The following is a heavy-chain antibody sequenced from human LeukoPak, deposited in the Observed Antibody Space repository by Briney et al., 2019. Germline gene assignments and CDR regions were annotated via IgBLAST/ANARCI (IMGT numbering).Heavy chain of an antibody. D-gene: IGHD3-3*01. Sequence: PGGSLRLSCAASGFTFSSYSMNWVRQAPGKGLEWVSYISSSSSTIYYADSVKGRFTISRDNAKNSLYLQMNSLRAEDTAVYYCARDNPHGYDFWRGSGNYYYYGMDVWGQGTTVTVSS. CDR2: ISSSSSTI. J-gene: IGHJ6*02. V-gene: IGHV3-48*01. CDR1: GFTFSSYS. CDR3: ARDNPHGYDFWRGSGNYYYYGMDV.